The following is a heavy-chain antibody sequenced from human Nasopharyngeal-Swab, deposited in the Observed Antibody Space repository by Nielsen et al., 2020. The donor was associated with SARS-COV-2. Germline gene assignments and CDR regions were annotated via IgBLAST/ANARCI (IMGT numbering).Heavy chain of an antibody. D-gene: IGHD3-3*01. CDR1: GYTFTSYD. Sequence: ASVKDSCKASGYTFTSYDINWGRQATGQGREWMGWMNPNSGNTGYAQKFQGRVTMTRNTSISTAYMELSSLRSEDTAVYYCARLSNYDFWSGYYAYMDVWGKGTTVTVSS. CDR2: MNPNSGNT. V-gene: IGHV1-8*01. CDR3: ARLSNYDFWSGYYAYMDV. J-gene: IGHJ6*03.